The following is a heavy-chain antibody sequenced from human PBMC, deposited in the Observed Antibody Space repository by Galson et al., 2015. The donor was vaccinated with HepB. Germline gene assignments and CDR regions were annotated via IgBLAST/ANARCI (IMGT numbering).Heavy chain of an antibody. J-gene: IGHJ3*02. CDR3: AKDTVNDYGDYASAFDI. D-gene: IGHD4-17*01. Sequence: LRLSCAASGFIFDDYAMHWVRQAPGKGLEWVSGINWNSGSIDYADSVKGRFTISRDNAKNSLYLQMNSLRAEDTALYYCAKDTVNDYGDYASAFDIWGQGTRVTVSS. V-gene: IGHV3-9*01. CDR2: INWNSGSI. CDR1: GFIFDDYA.